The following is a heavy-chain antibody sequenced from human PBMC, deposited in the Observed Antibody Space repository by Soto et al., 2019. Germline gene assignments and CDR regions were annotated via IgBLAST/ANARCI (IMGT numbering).Heavy chain of an antibody. CDR2: ISYDGSNK. CDR1: GFTFSSYG. J-gene: IGHJ4*02. CDR3: AKDIYSGYDLIDY. Sequence: GGSLRLSCAASGFTFSSYGMHWVRQAPGKGLEWVAVISYDGSNKYYADSVKGRFTISRDNSKNTLYLQMNSLRAEDTAVYYCAKDIYSGYDLIDYWGQGTLVTVSS. D-gene: IGHD5-12*01. V-gene: IGHV3-30*18.